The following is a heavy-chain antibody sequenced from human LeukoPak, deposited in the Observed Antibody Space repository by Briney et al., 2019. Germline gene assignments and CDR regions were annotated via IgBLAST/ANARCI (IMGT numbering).Heavy chain of an antibody. J-gene: IGHJ4*02. V-gene: IGHV3-74*01. CDR3: ARGGVSGGFDY. CDR1: GFTLSNSR. D-gene: IGHD3-10*01. Sequence: PGGSLRLSCAASGFTLSNSRMFWVRQPPGKGLKYVSEINNDGSRTSYADSVKGRFTISRDGAENTLFLQMNSLRAEDTAVYFCARGGVSGGFDYWGQGTLVTVSS. CDR2: INNDGSRT.